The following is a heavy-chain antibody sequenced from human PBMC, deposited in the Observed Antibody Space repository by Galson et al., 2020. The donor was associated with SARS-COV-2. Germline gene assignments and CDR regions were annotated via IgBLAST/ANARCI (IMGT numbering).Heavy chain of an antibody. D-gene: IGHD6-19*01. CDR3: AREGGYSSGPTGYYYYGMDV. CDR2: ISSSGSTI. J-gene: IGHJ6*02. CDR1: GFTFSSYE. V-gene: IGHV3-48*03. Sequence: GGSLRLSCAASGFTFSSYEMNWVRQAPGKGLEWVSYISSSGSTIYYADSVKGRFTISRDNAKNSLYLQMNSLRAEDTAVYYCAREGGYSSGPTGYYYYGMDVWGQGTTVTVSS.